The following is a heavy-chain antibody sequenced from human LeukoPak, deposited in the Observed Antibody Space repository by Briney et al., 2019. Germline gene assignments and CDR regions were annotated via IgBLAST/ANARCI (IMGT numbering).Heavy chain of an antibody. J-gene: IGHJ6*03. Sequence: ASVKVSCKASGYTFTSYDINWVRQATGQGLEWMGWMNPNSGNTGYAQKFQGGVTMTRNTSISTAYMELSSLRSEDTAVYYCARGPRNTYYYGSGDYYYMDVWGKGTTVTISS. CDR1: GYTFTSYD. CDR3: ARGPRNTYYYGSGDYYYMDV. V-gene: IGHV1-8*01. CDR2: MNPNSGNT. D-gene: IGHD3-10*01.